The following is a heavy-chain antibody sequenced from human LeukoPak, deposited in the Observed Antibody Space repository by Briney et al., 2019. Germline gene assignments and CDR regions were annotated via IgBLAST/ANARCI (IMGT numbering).Heavy chain of an antibody. CDR1: GFTFSSYS. CDR2: ISSSSSYI. D-gene: IGHD3-22*01. CDR3: ARGPLYYYDSSGYAFDY. J-gene: IGHJ4*02. Sequence: GGSLRLSCAASGFTFSSYSMNWVRQAPGKGLEWVSSISSSSSYIYYADSVKGRFTISRDNAKNSLYLQMNSMRAEDTAVYYCARGPLYYYDSSGYAFDYWGQGTLVTVSS. V-gene: IGHV3-21*01.